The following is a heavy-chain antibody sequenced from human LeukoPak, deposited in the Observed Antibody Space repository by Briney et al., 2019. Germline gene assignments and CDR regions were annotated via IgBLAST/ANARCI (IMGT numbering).Heavy chain of an antibody. D-gene: IGHD3-3*01. Sequence: SETLSLTCAVYGGSFSGYYWSWIRQPPGKGLEWIGEINHSGSTNYNPSLKSRVTISVDTSKNQFSLKLSSVTAADTAVYYCAHNYDFWSGYLAYWGQGTLVTASS. CDR2: INHSGST. CDR3: AHNYDFWSGYLAY. V-gene: IGHV4-34*01. CDR1: GGSFSGYY. J-gene: IGHJ4*02.